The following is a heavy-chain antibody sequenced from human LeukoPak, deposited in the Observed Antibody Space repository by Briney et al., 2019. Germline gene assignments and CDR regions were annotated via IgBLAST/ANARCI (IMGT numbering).Heavy chain of an antibody. CDR2: ISGSGGTT. V-gene: IGHV3-23*01. D-gene: IGHD3-3*01. CDR1: GFTFSNYA. Sequence: GGSLRLSCAASGFTFSNYAMSWVRQAPGKGLEWVSAISGSGGTTYYADSVKGRFTISRDNSKNTLYLQMNSLRAEDTAVYYCAKGAYYDFWSGPMGAFDIWGQGTMVTVSS. J-gene: IGHJ3*02. CDR3: AKGAYYDFWSGPMGAFDI.